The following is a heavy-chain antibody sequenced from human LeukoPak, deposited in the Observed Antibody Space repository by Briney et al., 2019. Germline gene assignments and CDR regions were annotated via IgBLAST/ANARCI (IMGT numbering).Heavy chain of an antibody. D-gene: IGHD5-18*01. V-gene: IGHV6-1*01. CDR3: ARDRSFGYGSHFDY. J-gene: IGHJ4*02. CDR2: TFYRSKWNN. Sequence: SQTLSLTCAISGDSVSSNSAAWNWLRQSPSSGLEWLGRTFYRSKWNNDYALSVRGRITINPDTSKNHFYLQLNSVTPEDTAVYYRARDRSFGYGSHFDYWGRRTLVTVSS. CDR1: GDSVSSNSAA.